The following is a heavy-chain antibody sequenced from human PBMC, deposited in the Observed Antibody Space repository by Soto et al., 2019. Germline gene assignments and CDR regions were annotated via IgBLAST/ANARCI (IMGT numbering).Heavy chain of an antibody. J-gene: IGHJ3*02. D-gene: IGHD2-15*01. Sequence: GGSLRLSCVGSGFSFSTFYMSWIRQAPGKGLEWLASVKEDGGEKDYVDAVRGRFIISRDNARTSLFLQMNSLIVDDTAIYFCARHPNVGGAFEIWGQGTMVTVSS. CDR3: ARHPNVGGAFEI. CDR2: VKEDGGEK. CDR1: GFSFSTFY. V-gene: IGHV3-7*04.